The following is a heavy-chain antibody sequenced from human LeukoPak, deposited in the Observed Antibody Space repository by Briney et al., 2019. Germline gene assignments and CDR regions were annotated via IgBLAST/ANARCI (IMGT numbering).Heavy chain of an antibody. Sequence: GGSLRLSCVASGFTFSHAWMTWVRQAPGRGLDWVGRIKSKTDGGTTDYAAPVKGRFTISRDDSKNTLYLQMNSLKTGDTAVYYCTTIGTYYHDSSGYYYPYFFDYWGQGTLVTVSS. CDR2: IKSKTDGGTT. J-gene: IGHJ4*02. V-gene: IGHV3-15*01. D-gene: IGHD3-22*01. CDR3: TTIGTYYHDSSGYYYPYFFDY. CDR1: GFTFSHAW.